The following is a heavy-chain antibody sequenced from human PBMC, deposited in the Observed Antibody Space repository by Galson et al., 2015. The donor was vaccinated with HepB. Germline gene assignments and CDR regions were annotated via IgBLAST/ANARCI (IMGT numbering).Heavy chain of an antibody. J-gene: IGHJ4*02. V-gene: IGHV5-51*01. CDR3: ATSMPYYYDSSGYYYGY. CDR2: IYPGDSDT. Sequence: SGAEVKKPGESLKISCKGSGYSFTSYWIGWVRQMPGKGLEWMGIIYPGDSDTRYSPSFQGQVTISADKSISTAYLQRSSLKASDTAMYYCATSMPYYYDSSGYYYGYWGQGTLVTVSS. CDR1: GYSFTSYW. D-gene: IGHD3-22*01.